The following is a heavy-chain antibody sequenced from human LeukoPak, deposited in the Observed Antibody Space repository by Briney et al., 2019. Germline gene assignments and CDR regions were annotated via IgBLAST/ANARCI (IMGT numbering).Heavy chain of an antibody. J-gene: IGHJ5*02. Sequence: PGGSLRLSCAASGFTFDDYAMHWVRQAPGKGLEWVSGISWNSGSIGYADSVKGRFTISRDNSKNTLYLQMNSLRAEDTAVYYCAKGQPYYDILTGEFDPWGQGTLVTVSS. CDR2: ISWNSGSI. CDR1: GFTFDDYA. V-gene: IGHV3-9*01. CDR3: AKGQPYYDILTGEFDP. D-gene: IGHD3-9*01.